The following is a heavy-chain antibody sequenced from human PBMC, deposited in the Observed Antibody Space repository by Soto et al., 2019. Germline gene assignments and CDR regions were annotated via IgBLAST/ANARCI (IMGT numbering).Heavy chain of an antibody. Sequence: GGSLRLSCAASGFTFSSYAMHWVRQAPGKGLEWVAVISYDGSNKYYADSVKGRFTISRDNSKNTLYLQMNSLRAEDTAVYYCARAADSSGYPPSDGMDVWGQGTTVTVSS. CDR2: ISYDGSNK. D-gene: IGHD3-22*01. CDR3: ARAADSSGYPPSDGMDV. CDR1: GFTFSSYA. V-gene: IGHV3-30-3*01. J-gene: IGHJ6*02.